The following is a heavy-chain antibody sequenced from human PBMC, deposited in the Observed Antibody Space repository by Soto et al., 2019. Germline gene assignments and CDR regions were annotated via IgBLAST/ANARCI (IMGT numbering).Heavy chain of an antibody. CDR2: ISCCGGST. Sequence: EVQLLESGGGVVQPGGSLRLSCVASGFNFKKFAMAWVRQAPGEGLERVSGISCCGGSTSYADSVKGRFSIARDDSKNTLSLQMNSLRVEDTAQYYCAKADGEQWLVPHLDNWGQGTLVTV. V-gene: IGHV3-23*01. D-gene: IGHD6-19*01. CDR1: GFNFKKFA. J-gene: IGHJ4*02. CDR3: AKADGEQWLVPHLDN.